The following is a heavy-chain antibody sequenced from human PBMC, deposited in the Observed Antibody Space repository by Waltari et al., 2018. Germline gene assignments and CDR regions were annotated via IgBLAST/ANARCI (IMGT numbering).Heavy chain of an antibody. V-gene: IGHV3-23*01. CDR2: ISGSGGST. CDR1: GFTFSSYA. D-gene: IGHD3-3*01. Sequence: EVQLLESGGGLVQPGGSLRLSCAASGFTFSSYAMSWVLQAPGKGREWVSAISGSGGSTYDADSVKGRFTSSRDNSKNTLYRQMNSLRAEDTAVYYCAKDPIDVLRFLEGKDWFDPWGQGTLVTVSS. J-gene: IGHJ5*02. CDR3: AKDPIDVLRFLEGKDWFDP.